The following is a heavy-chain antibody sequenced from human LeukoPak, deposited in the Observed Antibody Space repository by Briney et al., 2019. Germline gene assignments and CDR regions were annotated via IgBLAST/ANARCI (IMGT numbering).Heavy chain of an antibody. Sequence: GGSLRLSCSASGFTFRNYGMHWVRQAAGKGVEWVSFIQSDESNKYYSDYVKGRFTISRDNSKNMLYLQMSSLRPEDTAVYYCAKELTSGWFFDYWGQGTLVTVSS. V-gene: IGHV3-30*02. CDR3: AKELTSGWFFDY. J-gene: IGHJ4*02. CDR2: IQSDESNK. D-gene: IGHD6-19*01. CDR1: GFTFRNYG.